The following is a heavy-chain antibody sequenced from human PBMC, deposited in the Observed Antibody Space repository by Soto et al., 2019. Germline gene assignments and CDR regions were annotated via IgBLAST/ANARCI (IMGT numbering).Heavy chain of an antibody. J-gene: IGHJ5*02. V-gene: IGHV1-18*01. Sequence: AAVKVSCKASGYTITSHGIRWVRHAPGQGLEWIGWISAYNGNTNYSQKLQCRVTMTIDTSTSTAYMELRSLRSADTAVYYCAREGTSRLDPCGQGTMITVSS. CDR3: AREGTSRLDP. CDR1: GYTITSHG. D-gene: IGHD2-8*01. CDR2: ISAYNGNT.